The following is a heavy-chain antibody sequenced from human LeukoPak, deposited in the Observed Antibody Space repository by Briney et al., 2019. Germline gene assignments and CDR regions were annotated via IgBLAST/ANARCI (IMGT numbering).Heavy chain of an antibody. CDR3: ARDEEQQLLDY. V-gene: IGHV3-74*01. Sequence: GGSLRLSCAASGFTFSSYWMHRVRQAPGKGLVWVSRINSDGSSTSYADSVKGRFTISRDNAKNTLYLQMNSLRAEDTAVYYCARDEEQQLLDYWGQGTLVTVSS. CDR2: INSDGSST. CDR1: GFTFSSYW. J-gene: IGHJ4*02. D-gene: IGHD6-13*01.